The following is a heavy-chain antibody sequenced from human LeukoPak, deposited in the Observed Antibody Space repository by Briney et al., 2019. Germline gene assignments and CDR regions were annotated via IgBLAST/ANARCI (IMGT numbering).Heavy chain of an antibody. CDR1: GGSISSSSYY. D-gene: IGHD3-10*01. CDR3: ARGVYGSGSYYFTGPHYYYYYMDV. J-gene: IGHJ6*03. CDR2: IYYSGST. V-gene: IGHV4-61*05. Sequence: SETLSLTCTVSGGSISSSSYYWGWIRQPPGKGLEWIGYIYYSGSTNYNPSLKSRVTISVDTSKNQFSLKLSSVTAADTAVYYCARGVYGSGSYYFTGPHYYYYYMDVWGKGTTVTISS.